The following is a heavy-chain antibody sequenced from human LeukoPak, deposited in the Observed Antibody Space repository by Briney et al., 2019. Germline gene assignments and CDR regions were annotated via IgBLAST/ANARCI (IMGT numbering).Heavy chain of an antibody. CDR1: GFTFSNHW. J-gene: IGHJ4*02. CDR2: IKQDGSEK. CDR3: ATSNWGSNY. Sequence: GGSLRLSCAASGFTFSNHWISWVRQAPGKGLEWLANIKQDGSEKYYVDSVKGRFTISRDNAKNSVHLQMYSLRAEDTAVYYCATSNWGSNYWGQGTLVTVSS. D-gene: IGHD7-27*01. V-gene: IGHV3-7*01.